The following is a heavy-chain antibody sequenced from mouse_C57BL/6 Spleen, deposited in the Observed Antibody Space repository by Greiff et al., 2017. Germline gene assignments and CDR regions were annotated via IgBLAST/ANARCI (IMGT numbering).Heavy chain of an antibody. CDR1: GYTFTSYW. D-gene: IGHD1-1*01. V-gene: IGHV1-52*01. J-gene: IGHJ2*01. CDR3: ARGGTVVALPFDY. Sequence: QVQLKQPGAELVRPGSSVKLSCKASGYTFTSYWMHWVKQRPIQGLEWIGNIDPSDSETHYNQKFKDKATLTVDKSSSTAYMQLSSLTSEDSAVYYCARGGTVVALPFDYWGQGTTLTVSS. CDR2: IDPSDSET.